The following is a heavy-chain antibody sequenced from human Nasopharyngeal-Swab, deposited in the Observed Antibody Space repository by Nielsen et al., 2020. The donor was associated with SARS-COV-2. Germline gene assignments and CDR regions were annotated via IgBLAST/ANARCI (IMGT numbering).Heavy chain of an antibody. Sequence: PQTLSPTCTVSGDSIAYSTFYWGWIRQPPGKGLEWTGNIYYNGNTYQNPSLKSRLTISVDKSKNQFSLQLSSVTAADTAVYYCVRSSSWYYFDYWAQGTQVTVSS. V-gene: IGHV4-39*01. D-gene: IGHD6-13*01. J-gene: IGHJ4*02. CDR1: GDSIAYSTFY. CDR3: VRSSSWYYFDY. CDR2: IYYNGNT.